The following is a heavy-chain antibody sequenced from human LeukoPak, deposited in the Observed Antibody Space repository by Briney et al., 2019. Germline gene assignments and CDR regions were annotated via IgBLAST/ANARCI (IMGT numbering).Heavy chain of an antibody. J-gene: IGHJ5*02. CDR1: GFTFSSYW. CDR2: INSDGSST. V-gene: IGHV3-74*01. Sequence: GGSLRLSCAASGFTFSSYWMHWVRQAPGKGLVWVSRINSDGSSTSYADSVKGRFTISRDNAKNTLYLQMNSLRAEDTAVYYCARGSYYYGSGVNNWFDPWGQGTLVTVSS. D-gene: IGHD3-10*01. CDR3: ARGSYYYGSGVNNWFDP.